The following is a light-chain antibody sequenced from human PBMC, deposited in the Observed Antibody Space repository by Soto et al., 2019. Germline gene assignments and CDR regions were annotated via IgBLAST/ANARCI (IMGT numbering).Light chain of an antibody. CDR2: DAS. J-gene: IGKJ2*02. CDR1: QSVTDW. V-gene: IGKV1-5*01. CDR3: QKYYRSCT. Sequence: DIQLTQSPSTLSASVGDRVTITCRASQSVTDWLAWYQQKPGKAPKLLIYDASSLQSGVPSRFSGSGSGTEFSLTISSLQPDDFANYYCQKYYRSCTFGQGTKVEIK.